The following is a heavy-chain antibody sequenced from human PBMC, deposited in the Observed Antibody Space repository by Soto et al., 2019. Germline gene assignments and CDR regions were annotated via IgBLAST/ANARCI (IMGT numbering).Heavy chain of an antibody. D-gene: IGHD4-17*01. Sequence: QVQLQESGPGLVKRSQTLSLTCTVSGGSIRSGDCYWSWIRQSPGKGLEWIGYIYYSGFTYYNPSLKTRSSISIDTSANQFSLELTSLTAADTALYFCARTTGDRYFDVWGRGTLVTVSA. CDR3: ARTTGDRYFDV. V-gene: IGHV4-30-4*01. CDR1: GGSIRSGDCY. J-gene: IGHJ2*01. CDR2: IYYSGFT.